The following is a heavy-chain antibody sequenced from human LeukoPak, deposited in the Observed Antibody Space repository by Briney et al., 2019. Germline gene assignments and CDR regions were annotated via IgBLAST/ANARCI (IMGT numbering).Heavy chain of an antibody. CDR1: DFTFNTYA. J-gene: IGHJ4*02. CDR2: ISFDGNNK. CDR3: ARDWRFGELFDYFDY. D-gene: IGHD3-10*01. V-gene: IGHV3-30-3*01. Sequence: PGRSLRLSCAGSDFTFNTYALHWVRQAPGKGLEWVAIISFDGNNKYYADSVKGRFTISRDSSKNTVYLQMNRLRVEDTAVYYCARDWRFGELFDYFDYWGQGTLVTVSS.